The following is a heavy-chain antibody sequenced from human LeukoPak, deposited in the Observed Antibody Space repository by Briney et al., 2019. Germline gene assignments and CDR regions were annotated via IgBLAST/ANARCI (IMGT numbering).Heavy chain of an antibody. CDR1: GFTFSGYD. CDR2: IRNKANIYTT. Sequence: GGSLRLSCAASGFTFSGYDMDWVRQAPGKGLEWVGRIRNKANIYTTEYAASVKGRFTISRDDSKNSLYLQMNSLKTEDTAVYYCARAPNSGTLGEDYWGQGTLVTVSS. J-gene: IGHJ4*02. V-gene: IGHV3-72*01. D-gene: IGHD1-26*01. CDR3: ARAPNSGTLGEDY.